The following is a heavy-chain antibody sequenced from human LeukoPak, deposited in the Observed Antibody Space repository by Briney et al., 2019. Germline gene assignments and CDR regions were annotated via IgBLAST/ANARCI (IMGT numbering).Heavy chain of an antibody. Sequence: PGGSLRLSCAASGFTFDDYAMHWVRQAPGKGLEWVSGISWNSGSIGYADSVKGRFTISRDNAKNSLYLQMNSLRAEDTALYYCARARGSYAFDIWGQGTMVTVSS. CDR1: GFTFDDYA. D-gene: IGHD2-15*01. CDR2: ISWNSGSI. CDR3: ARARGSYAFDI. J-gene: IGHJ3*02. V-gene: IGHV3-9*01.